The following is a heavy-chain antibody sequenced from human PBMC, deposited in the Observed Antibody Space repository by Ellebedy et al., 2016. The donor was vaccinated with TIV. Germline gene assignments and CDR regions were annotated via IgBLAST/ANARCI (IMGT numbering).Heavy chain of an antibody. D-gene: IGHD1-26*01. J-gene: IGHJ4*02. CDR2: ISASNGDT. CDR1: GYTFTSFG. Sequence: ASVKVSXXASGYTFTSFGITWVRQAPGQGLEWMGWISASNGDTNYAQNLQGRVTMTTDTSTSTAYMELRSLRSDDTAVYYCARTKGEGGSYPGSVYWGQGTLVTVSS. CDR3: ARTKGEGGSYPGSVY. V-gene: IGHV1-18*01.